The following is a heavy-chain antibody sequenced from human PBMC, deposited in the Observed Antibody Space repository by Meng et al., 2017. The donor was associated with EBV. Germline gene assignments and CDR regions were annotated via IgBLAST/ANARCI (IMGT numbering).Heavy chain of an antibody. CDR3: ARGLDYFDY. CDR2: ISAYNGNT. Sequence: QVTVGELCAEVKKPGAPVKGSCKASGYTFTSYGISWVRQAPGQGLEWMGWISAYNGNTNYAQKLQGRVTMTTDTSTSTAYMELRSLRSDDTAVYYCARGLDYFDYWGQGTLVTVSS. V-gene: IGHV1-18*01. J-gene: IGHJ4*02. CDR1: GYTFTSYG.